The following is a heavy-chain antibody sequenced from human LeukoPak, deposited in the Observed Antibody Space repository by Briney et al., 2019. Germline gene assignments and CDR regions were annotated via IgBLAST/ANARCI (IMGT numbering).Heavy chain of an antibody. Sequence: GRSLRLSCAASGFTFSSYAMHWVRQAPGKGLEGVAVISYDGSNKYYADSVKGRFTISRDNSKNTLYLQMNSLRAEDTAVYYCATLSSGVFDYWGQGTLVTVSS. D-gene: IGHD6-19*01. CDR1: GFTFSSYA. V-gene: IGHV3-30*04. J-gene: IGHJ4*02. CDR3: ATLSSGVFDY. CDR2: ISYDGSNK.